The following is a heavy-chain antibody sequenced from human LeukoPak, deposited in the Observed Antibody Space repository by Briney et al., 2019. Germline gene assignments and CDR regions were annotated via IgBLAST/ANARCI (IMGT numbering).Heavy chain of an antibody. V-gene: IGHV3-43*02. CDR1: GFTFGDYT. J-gene: IGHJ4*02. Sequence: GGSLRLSCAASGFTFGDYTMHWFRQPPGRGLQWVSLITGDGGTTSYAGSVKGRFTISRGNSKNSLYLHMNSLRNEDTALYYCAKGHFGAGHYWGQGTLVTVSS. CDR3: AKGHFGAGHY. D-gene: IGHD3-3*01. CDR2: ITGDGGTT.